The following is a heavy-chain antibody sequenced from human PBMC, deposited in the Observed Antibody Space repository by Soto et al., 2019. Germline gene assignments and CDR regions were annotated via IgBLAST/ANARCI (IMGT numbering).Heavy chain of an antibody. J-gene: IGHJ3*02. CDR1: GFTFSRYW. D-gene: IGHD2-2*03. CDR2: INIYGSST. Sequence: GGSLRLSCAASGFTFSRYWMHWVRQAPGKGLVWVSRINIYGSSTDYADSVKGRFTISRDNAKNTLYLQMNSLRVEDTAVYYCARGWIGDLNDAFDIWGQGTMVTVSS. CDR3: ARGWIGDLNDAFDI. V-gene: IGHV3-74*01.